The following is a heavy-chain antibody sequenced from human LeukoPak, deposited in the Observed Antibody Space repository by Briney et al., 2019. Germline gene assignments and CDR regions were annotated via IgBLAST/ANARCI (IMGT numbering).Heavy chain of an antibody. Sequence: PGGSLRLSCAASGFTVSSNYMSWVRKAPGKGLEWVSVIYSGGSTYYADSVKGRFTISRDNSKNTLYLQMNSLRAEDTAVYYCARAHYYGSGSPYGMDVWGQGTTVTVSS. D-gene: IGHD3-10*01. CDR2: IYSGGST. V-gene: IGHV3-53*01. CDR3: ARAHYYGSGSPYGMDV. J-gene: IGHJ6*02. CDR1: GFTVSSNY.